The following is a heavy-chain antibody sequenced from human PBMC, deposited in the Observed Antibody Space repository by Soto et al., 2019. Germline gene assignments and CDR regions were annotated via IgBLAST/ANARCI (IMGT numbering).Heavy chain of an antibody. J-gene: IGHJ4*02. D-gene: IGHD5-18*01. Sequence: LSLTCTVSGDSVSSDSYYWTWIRQPPGKGLEWIGYIYSSGSTNYNPSLKSRVTISLDTSSNQFSLELTSVTAADTAIYYCARDIRGYSRAFDYWGQGTLVTVSS. CDR2: IYSSGST. CDR1: GDSVSSDSYY. CDR3: ARDIRGYSRAFDY. V-gene: IGHV4-61*01.